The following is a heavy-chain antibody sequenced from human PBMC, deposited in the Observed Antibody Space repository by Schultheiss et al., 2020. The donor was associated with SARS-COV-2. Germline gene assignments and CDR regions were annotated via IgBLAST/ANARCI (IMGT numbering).Heavy chain of an antibody. J-gene: IGHJ4*02. D-gene: IGHD2-8*01. CDR1: GGTFSSYA. V-gene: IGHV1-69*13. Sequence: SVKVSCKASGGTFSSYAISWVRQAPGQGLEWMGGIIPIFGTANYAQKFQGRVTITADESTSTAYMELSSLRSEDTAVYYCARGFPGDCTNGLCPPEDYWGQGTLVTVSS. CDR2: IIPIFGTA. CDR3: ARGFPGDCTNGLCPPEDY.